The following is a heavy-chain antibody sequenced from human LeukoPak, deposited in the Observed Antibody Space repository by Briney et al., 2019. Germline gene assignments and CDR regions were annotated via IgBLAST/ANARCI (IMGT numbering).Heavy chain of an antibody. D-gene: IGHD6-19*01. CDR3: AKDEVAGHCGY. CDR2: ISGSGGST. Sequence: GGSLRLSCAASGFTFSSYAMRWVRQAPGKGLEWVSAISGSGGSTFYADSVKGRFTISRENSKDILNLQMNSLRAEDTAVYYCAKDEVAGHCGYWGQGTLVIVSS. CDR1: GFTFSSYA. V-gene: IGHV3-23*01. J-gene: IGHJ4*02.